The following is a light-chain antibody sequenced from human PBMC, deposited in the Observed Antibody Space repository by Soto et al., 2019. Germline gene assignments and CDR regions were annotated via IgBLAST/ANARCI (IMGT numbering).Light chain of an antibody. V-gene: IGKV3-20*01. CDR3: QQYGSSPWT. Sequence: EIVLTQSPGTLSLSPGERATLSCRASQSVSSNYLAWYQQKPGQAPRPLIYGASSRATGIPDRFSGSGAVTGFTLTISRLESEDFAVYYCQQYGSSPWTFGQGTKVEIK. CDR2: GAS. CDR1: QSVSSNY. J-gene: IGKJ1*01.